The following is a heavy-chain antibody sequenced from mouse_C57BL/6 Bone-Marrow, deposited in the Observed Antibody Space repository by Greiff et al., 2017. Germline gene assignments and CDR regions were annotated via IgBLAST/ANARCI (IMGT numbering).Heavy chain of an antibody. V-gene: IGHV5-6*01. CDR2: ISSGGSYT. D-gene: IGHD1-1*01. J-gene: IGHJ1*03. CDR1: GFTFSSYG. Sequence: EVQRVESGGDLVKPGGSLKLSCAASGFTFSSYGMSWVRQTPDKRLEWVATISSGGSYTYYPDSVKGRFTISRDNAKNTLYLQMSSLKSEDTAMYYCARQAHYYGSSYGYFDVWGTGTTVTVSS. CDR3: ARQAHYYGSSYGYFDV.